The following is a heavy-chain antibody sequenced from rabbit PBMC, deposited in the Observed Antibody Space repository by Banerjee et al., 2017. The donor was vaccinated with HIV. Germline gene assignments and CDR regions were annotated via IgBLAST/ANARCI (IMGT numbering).Heavy chain of an antibody. Sequence: QSLEESGGDLVKPGASLTLTCTASGFSISSYAMCWVRQAPGKGPEWIACIYAGSSGTTDYASWAKGRFTISKTSSTTVTLQMTSLTAADTATYFCARGLVAGVLDLWGQGTLVTVS. J-gene: IGHJ6*01. CDR1: GFSISSYA. CDR2: IYAGSSGTT. CDR3: ARGLVAGVLDL. V-gene: IGHV1S40*01. D-gene: IGHD3-3*01.